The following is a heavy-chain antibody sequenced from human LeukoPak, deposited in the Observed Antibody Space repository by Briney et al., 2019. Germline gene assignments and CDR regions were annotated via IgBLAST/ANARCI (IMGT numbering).Heavy chain of an antibody. CDR3: ARAEEDRSGSFCGGY. CDR1: ESFSSHA. Sequence: SVKVSCRASESFSSHAITWVRQAPGQGLEWMGRIIPIVDLVNSAQKFQGRVTFTADKSTTTAYMELSSLRSDDTAVYYCARAEEDRSGSFCGGYWGQGTLVTASS. CDR2: IIPIVDLV. D-gene: IGHD3-10*01. J-gene: IGHJ4*02. V-gene: IGHV1-69*04.